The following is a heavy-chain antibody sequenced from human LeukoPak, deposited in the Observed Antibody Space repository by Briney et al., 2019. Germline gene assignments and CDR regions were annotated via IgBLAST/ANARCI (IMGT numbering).Heavy chain of an antibody. J-gene: IGHJ4*02. V-gene: IGHV1-24*01. CDR1: GYTLTELS. D-gene: IGHD3-10*01. CDR2: FDPEDGET. CDR3: AREGSMVRGVGIFGFDY. Sequence: ASVKVSFKVSGYTLTELSMHWVRQAPGKGREWMGGFDPEDGETIYAQKFQGRVTMTEDTSTDTAYMELSSLRSEDTAVYYCAREGSMVRGVGIFGFDYWGQGTLVTVSS.